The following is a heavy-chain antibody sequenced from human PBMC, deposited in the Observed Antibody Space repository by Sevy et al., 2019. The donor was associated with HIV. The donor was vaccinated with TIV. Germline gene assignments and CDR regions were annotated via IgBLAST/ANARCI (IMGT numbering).Heavy chain of an antibody. J-gene: IGHJ3*02. V-gene: IGHV4-59*08. Sequence: SETLSLTCTVSGGSINRDHWNWIRQPPGKGLVWIGYVYYTGGTNYNPSLKNRVTISVDRTKNQFSLKLTSVTAADTAVYYCARRNDFDIWGQGTMVTVSS. CDR2: VYYTGGT. CDR3: ARRNDFDI. CDR1: GGSINRDH.